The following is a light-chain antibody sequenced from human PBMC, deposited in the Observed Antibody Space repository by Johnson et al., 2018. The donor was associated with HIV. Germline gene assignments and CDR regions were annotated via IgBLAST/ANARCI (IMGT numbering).Light chain of an antibody. CDR3: ETWDSSLSAGAV. Sequence: QSVLTQPPSVSAAPGQKVTIFCSGSSSNIGNNYVSWYQQVPGTAPKLLIYENNKRPSGIPDRFSGSKSGTSATLGITGLQTGDEADYYCETWDSSLSAGAVFGTGTKVTVL. V-gene: IGLV1-51*02. CDR1: SSNIGNNY. J-gene: IGLJ1*01. CDR2: ENN.